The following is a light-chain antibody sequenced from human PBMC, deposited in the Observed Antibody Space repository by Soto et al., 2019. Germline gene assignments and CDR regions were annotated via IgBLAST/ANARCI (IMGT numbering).Light chain of an antibody. CDR2: SNS. Sequence: QSVLTQPPSVSGAPGQRVTISCTGSSSNIGAHYDVHWYQQLPGTAPKLLIYSNSQRPSGVPDRFSGSKSGTSASLAISGLQSEDEADYYCAAWDDSLNGVIFGGGTKLTVL. CDR3: AAWDDSLNGVI. V-gene: IGLV1-40*01. J-gene: IGLJ2*01. CDR1: SSNIGAHYD.